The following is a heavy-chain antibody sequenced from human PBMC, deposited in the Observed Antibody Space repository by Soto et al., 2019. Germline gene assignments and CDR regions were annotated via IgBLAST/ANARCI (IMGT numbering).Heavy chain of an antibody. V-gene: IGHV4-30-4*01. CDR3: ARGYSSGWNWFDP. Sequence: QVQLQESGPGLVKPSQTLSLTCTVSGGSISSGDYYWSWIRQPPGKGLEWIGYIYYSGSTYYNPALSSRRTRSVDTSRDQFSLKLSSVTAAGTAVSYCARGYSSGWNWFDPWGQGSLVTVSS. CDR2: IYYSGST. CDR1: GGSISSGDYY. D-gene: IGHD6-19*01. J-gene: IGHJ5*02.